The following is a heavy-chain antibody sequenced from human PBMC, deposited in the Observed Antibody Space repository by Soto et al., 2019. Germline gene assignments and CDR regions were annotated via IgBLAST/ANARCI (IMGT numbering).Heavy chain of an antibody. Sequence: GGSVRLSXAASGFTFSDYYMSWIRQAPGKGLEWVSYISSSGSTIYYADSVKGRFTISRDNAKNSLYLQMNSLRAEDTAVYYCARVTGYCSGGSCYLDYWGQGTLVTVSS. CDR3: ARVTGYCSGGSCYLDY. CDR1: GFTFSDYY. J-gene: IGHJ4*02. CDR2: ISSSGSTI. D-gene: IGHD2-15*01. V-gene: IGHV3-11*01.